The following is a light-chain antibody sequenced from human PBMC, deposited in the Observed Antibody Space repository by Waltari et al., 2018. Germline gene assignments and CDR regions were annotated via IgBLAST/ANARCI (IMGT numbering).Light chain of an antibody. CDR1: SSHVGGYNY. CDR2: DVS. CDR3: CSYAGSYTGV. Sequence: QSALTQPRSVSGSPGQSVPISCTGTSSHVGGYNYVSWYQQHPGKAPKLMIYDVSKRPSGVPDRFSGSKSGNTASLTISGLQAEDEADYYCCSYAGSYTGVFGGGTKLTVL. J-gene: IGLJ2*01. V-gene: IGLV2-11*01.